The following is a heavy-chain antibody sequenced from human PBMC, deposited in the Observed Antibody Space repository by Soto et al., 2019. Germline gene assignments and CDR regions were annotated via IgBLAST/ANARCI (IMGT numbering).Heavy chain of an antibody. CDR1: DYNLTSSG. CDR3: AREGPVSSSGSVNY. V-gene: IGHV1-18*01. CDR2: ISAYNGNT. Sequence: GASVMVSCEASDYNLTSSGIVWERQAPGQGLEWMGGISAYNGNTNYAQKLQGRVTMTRNTSTSTAYMELRSLRSDDTAVYYCAREGPVSSSGSVNYWGQGALVSVS. J-gene: IGHJ4*02. D-gene: IGHD6-19*01.